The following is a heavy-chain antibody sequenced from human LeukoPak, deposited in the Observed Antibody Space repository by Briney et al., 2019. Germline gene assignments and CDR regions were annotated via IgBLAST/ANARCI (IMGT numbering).Heavy chain of an antibody. D-gene: IGHD2-15*01. V-gene: IGHV4-61*02. CDR1: GGSISSGSYY. CDR3: ARYLCSDGSCYSGFDY. J-gene: IGHJ4*02. Sequence: SQTLSLTCTVSGGSISSGSYYWSWIRQPAGKGLEWIGRIYTSGSTNYNPSLKSRVTISVDTSKNQFSLKLSSVTAADTAVYYCARYLCSDGSCYSGFDYWGQGTLVTVSS. CDR2: IYTSGST.